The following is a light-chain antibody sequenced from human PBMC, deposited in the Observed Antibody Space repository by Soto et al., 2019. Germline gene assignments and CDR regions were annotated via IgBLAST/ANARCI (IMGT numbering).Light chain of an antibody. J-gene: IGLJ2*01. Sequence: HSVLTQPASVSGSPGQSITISCTGTSSDVGGYNYVSWYQQHPGKAPKLMIYEVSNRPSGVSNRFSGSKSGNTASLTISGLQAEDEADYYCSLYTSSSTVVFGGGTKLTVL. CDR2: EVS. CDR3: SLYTSSSTVV. CDR1: SSDVGGYNY. V-gene: IGLV2-14*01.